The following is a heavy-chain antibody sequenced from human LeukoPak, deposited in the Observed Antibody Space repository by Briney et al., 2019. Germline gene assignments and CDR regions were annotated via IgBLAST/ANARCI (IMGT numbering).Heavy chain of an antibody. CDR1: GFTFSDYY. J-gene: IGHJ6*02. CDR3: AREVVVVPDYYYYGMDV. D-gene: IGHD2-2*01. V-gene: IGHV3-11*01. Sequence: GGSLRLSCAASGFTFSDYYMIWIRQAPGKGLEYVSHISRSGSSLYYGDSVTGRFSISRDNAKNSLYLQMNSLRVEDTAVCYCAREVVVVPDYYYYGMDVWGQGTTVTVSS. CDR2: ISRSGSSL.